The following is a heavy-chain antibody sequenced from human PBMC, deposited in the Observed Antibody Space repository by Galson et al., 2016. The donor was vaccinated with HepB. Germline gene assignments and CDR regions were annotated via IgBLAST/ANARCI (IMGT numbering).Heavy chain of an antibody. J-gene: IGHJ5*02. V-gene: IGHV4-39*01. Sequence: SETLSLTCTVSGGSMSSTNYYWAWIRQPPGKGLEWIGNIYYSGGAYYNPSLKSRVTISADTSNNRFSLMLTSVTAADTAVYYCAGFLLSVAGTRVNGWFDHWGQGTLVTVSS. CDR3: AGFLLSVAGTRVNGWFDH. D-gene: IGHD6-19*01. CDR2: IYYSGGA. CDR1: GGSMSSTNYY.